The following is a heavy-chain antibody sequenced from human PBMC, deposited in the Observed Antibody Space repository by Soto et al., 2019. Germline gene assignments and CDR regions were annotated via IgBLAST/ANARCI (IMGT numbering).Heavy chain of an antibody. CDR1: GFNFSSYA. V-gene: IGHV3-23*01. Sequence: GGSLRLSCAASGFNFSSYAMSWVSQAPGKGLEWVSSISASGDTTHYAESVRGRFTISRDNSRNTLHLQMSSLTAEDTAIYSCAAQATGYFVPFDFWGRGTLVTVSS. D-gene: IGHD3-22*01. CDR2: ISASGDTT. CDR3: AAQATGYFVPFDF. J-gene: IGHJ4*02.